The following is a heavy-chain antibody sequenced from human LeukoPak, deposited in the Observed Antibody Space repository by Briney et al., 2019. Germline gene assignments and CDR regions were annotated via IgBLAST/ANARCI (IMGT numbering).Heavy chain of an antibody. V-gene: IGHV3-30*18. Sequence: GGSLRLSCAASGFTFSSYGMLWVRQAPGKGLEWVAVISYDGSNKYYADSVKGRFTIYRYNSKNTMYLEMNSRRAEDTAVYYCAKDGSGLTDYFDQWGQGTLVTVSS. CDR3: AKDGSGLTDYFDQ. CDR1: GFTFSSYG. D-gene: IGHD5-12*01. J-gene: IGHJ4*02. CDR2: ISYDGSNK.